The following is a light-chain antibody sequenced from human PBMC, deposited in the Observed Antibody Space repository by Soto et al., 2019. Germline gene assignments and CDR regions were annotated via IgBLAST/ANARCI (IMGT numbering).Light chain of an antibody. V-gene: IGLV1-44*01. CDR2: SNN. Sequence: QSVLTQPPSASGTPGQRVTISCSGSSSNIGSNTVNWYQQLPGTAPKLLIYSNNQRPSGVPDRFSGSESGTSASLAISGLQSEDEADYYCAAWDDSLNGLSYVFGTGTKVTVL. J-gene: IGLJ1*01. CDR1: SSNIGSNT. CDR3: AAWDDSLNGLSYV.